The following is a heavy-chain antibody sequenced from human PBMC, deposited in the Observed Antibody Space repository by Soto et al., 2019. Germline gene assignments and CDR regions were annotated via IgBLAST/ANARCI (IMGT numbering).Heavy chain of an antibody. CDR1: GFTFSGSA. Sequence: EVQLVESGGGLVQPGGSLKLSCAASGFTFSGSAMHWVRQASGKGLEWVGRIRSKANSYATAYAASVKGRFTISRDDSKNTAYRQMNSLKTEDTAVYYCTRHGLAVDGPGGVGGMAVWGQGTTVTVSS. V-gene: IGHV3-73*02. CDR2: IRSKANSYAT. CDR3: TRHGLAVDGPGGVGGMAV. D-gene: IGHD6-19*01. J-gene: IGHJ6*02.